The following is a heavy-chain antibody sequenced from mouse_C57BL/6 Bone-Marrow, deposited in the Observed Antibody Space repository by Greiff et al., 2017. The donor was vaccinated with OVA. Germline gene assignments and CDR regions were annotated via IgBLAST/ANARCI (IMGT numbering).Heavy chain of an antibody. Sequence: VQLVESGAELVRPGTSVKVSCKASGYAFTNYLIEWVKQRPGQGLEWIGVINPGSGGTNYNEKFKGKATLTADKSSSTAYMQLSSLTSEDSAVYFCARSLYYYGSPMDYWGQGTSVTVSS. CDR1: GYAFTNYL. V-gene: IGHV1-54*01. CDR3: ARSLYYYGSPMDY. D-gene: IGHD1-1*01. CDR2: INPGSGGT. J-gene: IGHJ4*01.